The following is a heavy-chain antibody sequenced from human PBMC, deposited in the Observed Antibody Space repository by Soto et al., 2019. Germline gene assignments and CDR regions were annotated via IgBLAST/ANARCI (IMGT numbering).Heavy chain of an antibody. J-gene: IGHJ4*02. Sequence: GGSLRLSCAASGFTFVDYTMHWVRQAPGKGLEWVSLISWDGGSTYYADSVKGRFTISRDNSKNSLYLQMNSLRTEDTALYYCAKDMGLDIVATILDYWGQGTLVTVS. V-gene: IGHV3-43*01. CDR1: GFTFVDYT. CDR2: ISWDGGST. CDR3: AKDMGLDIVATILDY. D-gene: IGHD5-12*01.